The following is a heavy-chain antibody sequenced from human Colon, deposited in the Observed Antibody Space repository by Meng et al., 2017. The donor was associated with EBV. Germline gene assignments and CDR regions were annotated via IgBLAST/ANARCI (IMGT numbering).Heavy chain of an antibody. CDR1: GGSISSVYW. Sequence: QWPPQAAGPVLVKPSDTLSLPCAVSGGSISSVYWWTWVRQSPGKGLEWIGEIYHSGSTNYNPSLKSRVTISVDKSKNQFSLKLTSVTAADTAVYYCARGGYYSFNYWGQRTLVTVSS. CDR2: IYHSGST. J-gene: IGHJ4*02. CDR3: ARGGYYSFNY. V-gene: IGHV4-4*02. D-gene: IGHD5-18*01.